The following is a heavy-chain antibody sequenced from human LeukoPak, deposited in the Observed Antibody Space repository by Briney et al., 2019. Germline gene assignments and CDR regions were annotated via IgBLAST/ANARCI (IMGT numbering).Heavy chain of an antibody. CDR3: TTERLLWFGELSYYFDY. V-gene: IGHV3-15*01. J-gene: IGHJ4*02. Sequence: PGGSLRLSCAASGFTFSNAWMSWVRQAPGKGLEWVGRIKSKTDGGTTDYAAPVKGRFTISRGDSKNTLYLQMNSLKTEDTAVYYCTTERLLWFGELSYYFDYWGQGTLVTVSS. D-gene: IGHD3-10*01. CDR2: IKSKTDGGTT. CDR1: GFTFSNAW.